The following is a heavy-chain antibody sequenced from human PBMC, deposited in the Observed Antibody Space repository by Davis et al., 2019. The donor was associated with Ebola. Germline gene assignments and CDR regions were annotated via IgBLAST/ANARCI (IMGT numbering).Heavy chain of an antibody. D-gene: IGHD1-1*01. V-gene: IGHV1-18*04. CDR1: AYTFTNYG. Sequence: AASVKVSCNASAYTFTNYGITWVRQAPGQGLEWMGWINPHNGNTNYAQNVQGRVIMTSDTATTTAYMEVGSLRSDDTAVYYCARAQFPTTSDHWGQGTLVTVSS. J-gene: IGHJ4*02. CDR2: INPHNGNT. CDR3: ARAQFPTTSDH.